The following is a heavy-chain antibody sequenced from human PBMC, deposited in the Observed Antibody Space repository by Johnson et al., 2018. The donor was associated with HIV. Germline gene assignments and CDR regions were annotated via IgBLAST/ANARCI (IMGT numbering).Heavy chain of an antibody. J-gene: IGHJ3*02. D-gene: IGHD1-1*01. CDR2: INSDGSNK. CDR1: GFTFSSYW. Sequence: VQLVESGGGLVQPGGSLTLSCAASGFTFSSYWMHWVRQVAGKGLVWVARINSDGSNKYYADSVKGRFTISRDNSKNTLYLQMNSLRAEDTAVYYCAKPSTESAFDIWGQGTMVTVSS. V-gene: IGHV3-74*01. CDR3: AKPSTESAFDI.